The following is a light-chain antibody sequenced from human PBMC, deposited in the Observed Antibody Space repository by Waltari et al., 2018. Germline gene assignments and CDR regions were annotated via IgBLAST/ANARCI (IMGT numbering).Light chain of an antibody. Sequence: QSVLTQSPSASGTPGQRVTISCSGSSSNIGSNYVYWYQQLPGTAPKLLIYKNNRRPSGVPDRFSGSKSGTSASLAISGLRSEDEADYSCAAWDDSLSGVVFGGGTKLTVL. V-gene: IGLV1-47*01. CDR3: AAWDDSLSGVV. CDR2: KNN. CDR1: SSNIGSNY. J-gene: IGLJ2*01.